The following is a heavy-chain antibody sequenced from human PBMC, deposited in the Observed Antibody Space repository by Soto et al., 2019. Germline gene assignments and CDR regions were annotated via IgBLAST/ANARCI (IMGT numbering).Heavy chain of an antibody. D-gene: IGHD6-13*01. V-gene: IGHV1-3*01. Sequence: ASVKVSCKASGYTFTSYAMHWVRQAPGQRLEWMGWINAGNGNTKYSQKFQGRVTITRDTSATTAYMELSRLRSEDTAVYYCARFSAAAGMEWFDPWGQGTLVTVSS. CDR3: ARFSAAAGMEWFDP. CDR1: GYTFTSYA. J-gene: IGHJ5*02. CDR2: INAGNGNT.